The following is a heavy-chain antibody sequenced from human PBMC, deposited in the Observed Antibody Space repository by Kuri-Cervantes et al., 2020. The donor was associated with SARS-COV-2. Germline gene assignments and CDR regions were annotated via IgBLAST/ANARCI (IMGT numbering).Heavy chain of an antibody. J-gene: IGHJ5*02. CDR2: IYYSGST. D-gene: IGHD3-3*01. Sequence: SETLSLTCTVSGGSISSYYWGWIRQPPGKGLEWIGSIYYSGSTYYNPSLKSRVTISVDTSKNQFSLKLSSVTAADTAVYYCARHLNSVTIFGVVSNWFDPWGQGTLVTVSS. CDR1: GGSISSYY. CDR3: ARHLNSVTIFGVVSNWFDP. V-gene: IGHV4-39*01.